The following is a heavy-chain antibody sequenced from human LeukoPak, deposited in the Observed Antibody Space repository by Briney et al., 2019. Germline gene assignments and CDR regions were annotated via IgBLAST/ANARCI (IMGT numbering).Heavy chain of an antibody. V-gene: IGHV4-34*01. CDR3: ARVKDPGGYYYYYYMDV. D-gene: IGHD3-16*01. Sequence: SETLSLTCAVYGGSFSGYYWSWIRQPPGKGLEWIGEINHSGSTNYNPSLKSRVTVSVDTSKNQFSLKLSSVTAADTAVYYCARVKDPGGYYYYYYMDVWGKGTTVTVSS. CDR1: GGSFSGYY. J-gene: IGHJ6*03. CDR2: INHSGST.